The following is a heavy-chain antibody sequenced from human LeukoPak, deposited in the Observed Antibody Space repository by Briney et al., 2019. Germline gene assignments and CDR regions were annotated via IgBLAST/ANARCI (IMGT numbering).Heavy chain of an antibody. CDR3: ARENQLGYCSGGSCYSLAALDY. CDR1: GYTSTSYY. V-gene: IGHV1-46*01. D-gene: IGHD2-15*01. Sequence: GASVKVSCKASGYTSTSYYMHWVRQAPGQGLEWMGIINPSGGSTSYAQKFQGRVTMTRDTSMSTVHMELSSLRSEDTAVYYCARENQLGYCSGGSCYSLAALDYWGQGTLVTVSS. J-gene: IGHJ4*02. CDR2: INPSGGST.